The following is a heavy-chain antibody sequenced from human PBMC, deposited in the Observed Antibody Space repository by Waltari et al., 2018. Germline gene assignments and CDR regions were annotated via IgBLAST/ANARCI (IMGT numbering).Heavy chain of an antibody. Sequence: QVHLVQSGAEVRTPGASVKVSCKASGYTFSNFGISWVRQAPGQGLEWMGWISAYNGNTKYAQKLQVRVTMTTDTSTSTAYMELRSLRSDDTAMYYCARDTSFIASPGTPHYWGQGTLVTVSS. D-gene: IGHD6-13*01. CDR2: ISAYNGNT. J-gene: IGHJ4*02. CDR1: GYTFSNFG. V-gene: IGHV1-18*01. CDR3: ARDTSFIASPGTPHY.